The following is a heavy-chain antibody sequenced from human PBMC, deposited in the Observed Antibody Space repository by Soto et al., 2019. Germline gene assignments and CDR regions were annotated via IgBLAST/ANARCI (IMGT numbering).Heavy chain of an antibody. J-gene: IGHJ3*02. D-gene: IGHD3-10*01. CDR3: AGAPTRGSAFDI. V-gene: IGHV1-69*02. CDR1: GGTFNRYI. CDR2: FIPMVGIA. Sequence: QVQLVQSGAEVKKPGSSVKVSCKGSGGTFNRYIISWVRQAPGQGLEWMGRFIPMVGIANYAQKFQGRVTSTADKSIGTAYMELSKLRSEDTAVYYCAGAPTRGSAFDIWGQGTMVTVSS.